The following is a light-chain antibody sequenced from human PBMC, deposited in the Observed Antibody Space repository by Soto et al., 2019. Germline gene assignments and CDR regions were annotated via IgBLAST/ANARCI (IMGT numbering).Light chain of an antibody. Sequence: EIVLTQSPGTLSLSPGERATISCRASESVIKYLAWYQQKPGQAPRLLIHGASSRATGIPDRFSGSGSGTDFTLTINRLEPEDFAVYYCKQYSSSPPSTFGQGTRLEI. CDR3: KQYSSSPPST. CDR1: ESVIKY. CDR2: GAS. V-gene: IGKV3-20*01. J-gene: IGKJ5*01.